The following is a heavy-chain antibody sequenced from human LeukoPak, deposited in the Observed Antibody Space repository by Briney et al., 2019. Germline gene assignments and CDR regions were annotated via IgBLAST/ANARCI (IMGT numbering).Heavy chain of an antibody. CDR3: ARVFRYCSSTTCKVWFDP. Sequence: GESLKISCKGSGYIFTSYWIGWVRQMAGKGLEWMGIIYPCDSDTRYGPSLQGQVTISADKSISTAYLQWGSLKASDTAMYHCARVFRYCSSTTCKVWFDPWGTGTLVTVSS. J-gene: IGHJ5*02. CDR2: IYPCDSDT. CDR1: GYIFTSYW. V-gene: IGHV5-51*01. D-gene: IGHD2-2*01.